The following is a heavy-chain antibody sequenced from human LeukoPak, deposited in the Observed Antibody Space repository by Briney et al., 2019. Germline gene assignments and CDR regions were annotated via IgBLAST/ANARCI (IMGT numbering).Heavy chain of an antibody. D-gene: IGHD6-13*01. CDR1: GFTFGSYA. J-gene: IGHJ6*02. Sequence: PGGSLRLSCAASGFTFGSYAMSWVRQAPGKGLEWVSAISGSGGSTYYADSVKGRFTISRDNSKNTLYLQMNSLRAEDTAVYYCAKSIAAASYYYYGMDVWGQGTTVTVPS. CDR3: AKSIAAASYYYYGMDV. CDR2: ISGSGGST. V-gene: IGHV3-23*01.